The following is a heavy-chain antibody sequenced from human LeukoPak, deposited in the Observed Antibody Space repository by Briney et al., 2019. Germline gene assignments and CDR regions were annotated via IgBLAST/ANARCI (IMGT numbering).Heavy chain of an antibody. CDR2: INPNSGGT. J-gene: IGHJ6*03. V-gene: IGHV1-2*02. D-gene: IGHD5-24*01. CDR1: GYTFTGYY. CDR3: AKTHRNYPPGHMDV. Sequence: ASVKVSCKASGYTFTGYYMHWVRQAPGQGLEWVGWINPNSGGTNYAQKFQGRVTMTRDTSISTAYMELNSLRPEDTALYYCAKTHRNYPPGHMDVWGKGTTVT.